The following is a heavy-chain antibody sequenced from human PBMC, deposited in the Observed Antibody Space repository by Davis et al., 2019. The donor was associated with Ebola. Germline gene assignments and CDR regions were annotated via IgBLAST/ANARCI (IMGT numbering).Heavy chain of an antibody. V-gene: IGHV1-18*01. CDR2: ISAYNDNT. CDR3: ARDDIVVVPAAIGDDY. CDR1: GYTFTSYG. Sequence: ASVKVSCKASGYTFTSYGISWVRQAPGQGLEWMGWISAYNDNTNYAQKLQGRVIMTTDTSTSTAYMELRSLRSDDTAVYYCARDDIVVVPAAIGDDYWGQGTLVTVSS. D-gene: IGHD2-2*02. J-gene: IGHJ4*02.